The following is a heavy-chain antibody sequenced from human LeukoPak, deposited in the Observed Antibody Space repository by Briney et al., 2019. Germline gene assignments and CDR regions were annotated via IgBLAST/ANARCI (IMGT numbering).Heavy chain of an antibody. CDR3: ARDGGALRYFDWLFSGWYFDL. V-gene: IGHV7-4-1*02. CDR2: INTNTGNP. D-gene: IGHD3-9*01. Sequence: ASVKVSCKASGYTFTSYAMNWVRQAPGQGLEWMGWINTNTGNPTYAQGFTGRFVFSLDTSVSTAYLQISSLKAEDTAVYYCARDGGALRYFDWLFSGWYFDLWGRGTLVTVSS. J-gene: IGHJ2*01. CDR1: GYTFTSYA.